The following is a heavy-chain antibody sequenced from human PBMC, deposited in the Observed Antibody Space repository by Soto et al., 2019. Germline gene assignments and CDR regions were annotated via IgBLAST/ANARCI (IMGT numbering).Heavy chain of an antibody. CDR1: GFTFSSYS. Sequence: PGGSLRLCCAASGFTFSSYSMNGVRPAPGKGLERVSYISSSSSTIYYADSVKGRFTISRDNAKNSLYLQMNSLRDEDTAVYYCARDRLPLSYSSSSSALYYYYCGMDVWGQGTTVTVSS. CDR3: ARDRLPLSYSSSSSALYYYYCGMDV. D-gene: IGHD6-13*01. CDR2: ISSSSSTI. V-gene: IGHV3-48*02. J-gene: IGHJ6*02.